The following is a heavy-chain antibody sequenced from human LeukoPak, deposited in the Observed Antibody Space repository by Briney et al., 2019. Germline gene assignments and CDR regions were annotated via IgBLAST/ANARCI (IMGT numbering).Heavy chain of an antibody. Sequence: GGSLRLYCAASGFTFSSYEMNWVREAPGQGLEWVSYISSSGSTIYYADSVKGRFTISRDNAKNSLYLQMNSLRAEDTAVYYCARDLVGVPFWILDYWGQGTLVTVSS. CDR1: GFTFSSYE. V-gene: IGHV3-48*03. CDR2: ISSSGSTI. CDR3: ARDLVGVPFWILDY. J-gene: IGHJ4*02. D-gene: IGHD2-15*01.